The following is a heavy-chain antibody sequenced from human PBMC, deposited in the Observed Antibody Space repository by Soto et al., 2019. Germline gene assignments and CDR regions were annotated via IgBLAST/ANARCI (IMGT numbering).Heavy chain of an antibody. Sequence: QVQLAQSGAEVKKAGASAKVSCKASGYTFTSYDINWVRQATGQGLEWMGWMNPNNGNTGYTQKFQGRVTMTRNTSISTAYMELSSLRSEDTAVYYCARVSAAGDYCSQGTLVTVSS. CDR2: MNPNNGNT. D-gene: IGHD6-13*01. V-gene: IGHV1-8*01. J-gene: IGHJ4*02. CDR3: ARVSAAGDY. CDR1: GYTFTSYD.